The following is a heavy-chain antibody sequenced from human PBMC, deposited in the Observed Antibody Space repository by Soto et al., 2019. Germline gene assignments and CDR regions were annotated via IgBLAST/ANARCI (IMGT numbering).Heavy chain of an antibody. J-gene: IGHJ6*02. V-gene: IGHV6-1*01. CDR2: TYYRSKWYN. CDR1: RDTVSSSSAA. CDR3: ARGGYSMDV. Sequence: PSETLSLTCAISRDTVSSSSAAWTWIRQSPSRGLEWLGKTYYRSKWYNDYAVSVKSRITINPDTSKNQFSLQLNSVTPEDTAVYYCARGGYSMDVWGQGTTVTVSS.